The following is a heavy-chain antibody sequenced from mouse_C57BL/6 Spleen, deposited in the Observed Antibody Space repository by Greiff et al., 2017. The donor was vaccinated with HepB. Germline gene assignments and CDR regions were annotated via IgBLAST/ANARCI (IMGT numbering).Heavy chain of an antibody. Sequence: EVKLVESGGGLVQPGGSLKLSCAASGFTFSDYYMYWVRQTPEKRLEWVAYISNGGGSTYYPDTVKGRFTISRDNAKNTLYLQMSRLKSEDTAMYYCARHYYCGSSYEGAMDYWGQGTSVTVAS. D-gene: IGHD1-1*01. V-gene: IGHV5-12*01. CDR3: ARHYYCGSSYEGAMDY. CDR1: GFTFSDYY. CDR2: ISNGGGST. J-gene: IGHJ4*01.